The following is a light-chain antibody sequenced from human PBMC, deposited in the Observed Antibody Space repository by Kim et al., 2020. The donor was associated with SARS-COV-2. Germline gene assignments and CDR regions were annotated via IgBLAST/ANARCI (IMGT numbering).Light chain of an antibody. CDR2: RDR. CDR3: HVWDSNTAV. CDR1: SIGAKG. J-gene: IGLJ3*02. V-gene: IGLV3-9*01. Sequence: GALGQTARMTCGGRSIGAKGVHWYQQKPGQAPVLVSYRDRNRPSGIPERFSGSNSGNTATLTISRAQAGDEADYYCHVWDSNTAVFGGGTQLTVL.